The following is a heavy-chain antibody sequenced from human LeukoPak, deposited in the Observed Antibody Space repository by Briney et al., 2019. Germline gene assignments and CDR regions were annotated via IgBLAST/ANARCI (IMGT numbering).Heavy chain of an antibody. J-gene: IGHJ5*02. CDR2: IIPIFGTA. V-gene: IGHV1-69*05. D-gene: IGHD3-10*01. Sequence: EASVKVSCKVSGGTFSSYAISWVRQAPGQGLEWMGGIIPIFGTANYAQKFQGRVTITTDESTSTAYMELSSLRSEDTAVYYCSINMVRGDAWGQGTLVTVSS. CDR1: GGTFSSYA. CDR3: SINMVRGDA.